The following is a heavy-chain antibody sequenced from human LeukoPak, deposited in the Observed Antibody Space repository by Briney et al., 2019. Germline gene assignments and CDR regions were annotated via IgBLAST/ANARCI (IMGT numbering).Heavy chain of an antibody. CDR3: ARLAMVTTAIDFDY. D-gene: IGHD2-21*02. CDR2: INHSGST. V-gene: IGHV4-39*07. CDR1: GGSISSTKTC. Sequence: SETLSLTCAVSGGSISSTKTCGDWIRQPPGKGLEWIGEINHSGSTNYNPSLKSRVTISVDTSKNQFSLKLSSVTAADTAVYYCARLAMVTTAIDFDYWGQETLVTVSS. J-gene: IGHJ4*02.